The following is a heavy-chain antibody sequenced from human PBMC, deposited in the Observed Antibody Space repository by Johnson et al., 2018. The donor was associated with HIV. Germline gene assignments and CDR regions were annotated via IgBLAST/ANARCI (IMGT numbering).Heavy chain of an antibody. Sequence: QVQLVESGGGVVQPGGSLRLSCAASGFTFSSYGMHWVRQAPGKGLEWVAFIRYDGSNKYYADSVKGRFTISRDNSKNTLYLQMNSLTTEDTAVYYCARVLESKVAAGSWAFDIWGQGTMVTVSS. V-gene: IGHV3-30*02. J-gene: IGHJ3*02. CDR3: ARVLESKVAAGSWAFDI. CDR1: GFTFSSYG. CDR2: IRYDGSNK. D-gene: IGHD6-13*01.